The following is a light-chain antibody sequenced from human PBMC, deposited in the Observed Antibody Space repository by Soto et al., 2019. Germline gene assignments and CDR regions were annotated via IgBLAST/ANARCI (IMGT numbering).Light chain of an antibody. Sequence: QSVLTQPPSVSGAPGQRVTISCTGSSSSIGAGYDVHWYQQLPGTAPKLLIYGINDRPSGVPDRFSGSKSGTSASLAITGLQAEDEADYYCQSYDSSLSGSEVFGTGTKVTVL. J-gene: IGLJ1*01. CDR2: GIN. CDR3: QSYDSSLSGSEV. V-gene: IGLV1-40*01. CDR1: SSSIGAGYD.